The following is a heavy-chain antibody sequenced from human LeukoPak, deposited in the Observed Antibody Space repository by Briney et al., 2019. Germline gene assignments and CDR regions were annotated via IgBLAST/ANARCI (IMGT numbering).Heavy chain of an antibody. CDR3: AKRISSGWSYYFDY. D-gene: IGHD6-19*01. Sequence: GGSLRLSCAASGFTFGSYGMSWVRQAPGKGLEWVSAVSGSAFSTYYADSVKGRFTISRDNSKNTLYLQMNRLRAEDTAVYYCAKRISSGWSYYFDYWGQGTLVTVSS. CDR1: GFTFGSYG. CDR2: VSGSAFST. V-gene: IGHV3-23*01. J-gene: IGHJ4*02.